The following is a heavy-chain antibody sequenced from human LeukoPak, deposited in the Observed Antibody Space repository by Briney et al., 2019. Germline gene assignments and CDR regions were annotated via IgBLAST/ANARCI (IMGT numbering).Heavy chain of an antibody. CDR1: GFTFDDYA. V-gene: IGHV3-20*04. J-gene: IGHJ5*02. D-gene: IGHD3-10*01. CDR2: INWIGGST. CDR3: ARLLWFGELAWLDP. Sequence: GGSLRLSCAVSGFTFDDYAMSWVRQAPGKGLEWVSTINWIGGSTNYADSVKGRFTISRDNAKNSLYLQMNSLRAEDTVLYYCARLLWFGELAWLDPWGQGTLVTVSS.